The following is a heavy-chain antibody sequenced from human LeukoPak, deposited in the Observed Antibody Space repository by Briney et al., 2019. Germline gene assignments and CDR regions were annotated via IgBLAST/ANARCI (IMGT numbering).Heavy chain of an antibody. CDR3: ARVYSSSWDIDY. CDR2: ISYDGSNK. Sequence: PGGSLRLSCAASGFTFSSYAMHWVRQAPGKGLEWVAVISYDGSNKYYADSVKGRFTTSRDNSKNTLCLQMNSLRAEDTAVYYCARVYSSSWDIDYWGQGTLVTVSS. V-gene: IGHV3-30*04. D-gene: IGHD6-13*01. J-gene: IGHJ4*02. CDR1: GFTFSSYA.